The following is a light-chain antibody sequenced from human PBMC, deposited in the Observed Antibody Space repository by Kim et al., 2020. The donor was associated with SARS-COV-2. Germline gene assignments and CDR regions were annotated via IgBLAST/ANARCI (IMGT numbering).Light chain of an antibody. CDR2: VAS. CDR3: QQCCN. Sequence: PTRSLPPEQRPTLSCRASESVAPYLTRYQQRPGHAPRLRIYVASKRATSIPARFRGSGSGTDFTLASGTLELEDFAVYYCQQCCNFGQRTRLE. J-gene: IGKJ5*01. CDR1: ESVAPY. V-gene: IGKV3-11*01.